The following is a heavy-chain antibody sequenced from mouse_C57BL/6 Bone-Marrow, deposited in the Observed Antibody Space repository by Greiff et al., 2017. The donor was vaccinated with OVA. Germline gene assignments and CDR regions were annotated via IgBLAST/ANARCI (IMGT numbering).Heavy chain of an antibody. CDR2: ISSGGSYT. CDR3: ARPIYYGNYVAMDY. Sequence: DVMLVESGGDLVKPGGSLKLSCAASGFTFSSYGMSWVRQTPDKRLEWVATISSGGSYTYYPDSVKGRFTISRDNAKTTLYLQMSSLKSEDTAMYYCARPIYYGNYVAMDYWGQGTSVTVSS. CDR1: GFTFSSYG. J-gene: IGHJ4*01. V-gene: IGHV5-6*02. D-gene: IGHD2-1*01.